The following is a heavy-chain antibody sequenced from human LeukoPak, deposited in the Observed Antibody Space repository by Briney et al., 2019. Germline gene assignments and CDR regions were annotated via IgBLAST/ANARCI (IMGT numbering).Heavy chain of an antibody. CDR1: GFKFTTAW. Sequence: PGGSLRLSCAASGFKFTTAWMSWVRQAPGRGLEWVARIKNEGDGGTTDYAAPVKGRFTISRDNSRNTLYLQMNSLRAEDTAVYYCAKGSGGGRPYYFDYWGQGTLVTVSS. CDR3: AKGSGGGRPYYFDY. V-gene: IGHV3-15*01. J-gene: IGHJ4*02. D-gene: IGHD2-15*01. CDR2: IKNEGDGGTT.